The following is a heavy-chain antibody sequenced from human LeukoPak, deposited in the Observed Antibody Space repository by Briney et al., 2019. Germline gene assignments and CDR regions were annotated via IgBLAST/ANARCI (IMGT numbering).Heavy chain of an antibody. J-gene: IGHJ4*02. V-gene: IGHV3-9*01. D-gene: IGHD3-10*01. CDR2: ISWNSGSI. CDR1: GFTFDDYA. CDR3: AKDSNYYGSAIDY. Sequence: PGGSLRLSCAASGFTFDDYAMHWVRQAPGKGLEWVSGISWNSGSIGYANSVKGRFTISRDNAKNSLYLQMNSLRAEDTALYYCAKDSNYYGSAIDYWGQGTLVTVSS.